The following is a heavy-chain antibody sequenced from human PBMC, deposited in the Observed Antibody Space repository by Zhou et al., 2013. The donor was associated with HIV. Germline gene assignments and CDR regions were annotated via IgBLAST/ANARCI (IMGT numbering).Heavy chain of an antibody. V-gene: IGHV1-69*05. J-gene: IGHJ6*03. CDR2: IIPIFGTA. D-gene: IGHD2-2*01. CDR3: ARDRLYCSSTSCPRFYYYYMDV. CDR1: GGTFSSYA. Sequence: QVQLVQSGAEVKKPGSSVKVSCKASGGTFSSYAISWVRQAPGQGLEWMGGIIPIFGTANYAQKFQGRVTITTDESTSTAYMELSSLRSEDTAVYYCARDRLYCSSTSCPRFYYYYMDVWGKGTTVTVSS.